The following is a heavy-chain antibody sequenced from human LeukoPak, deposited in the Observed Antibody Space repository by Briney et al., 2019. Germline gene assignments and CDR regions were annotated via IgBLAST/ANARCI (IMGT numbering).Heavy chain of an antibody. CDR3: ARVGESYDFWSGYYTDAFDI. J-gene: IGHJ3*02. CDR1: GYTFTSYY. V-gene: IGHV1-46*01. D-gene: IGHD3-3*01. Sequence: ASVKVSCKASGYTFTSYYMHWVRQAPGQGLEWMGIINPSGGSTSYAQKFQGRVTMTRDTSTSTVYMELSSLRSEGTAVYYCARVGESYDFWSGYYTDAFDIWGQGTMVTVSS. CDR2: INPSGGST.